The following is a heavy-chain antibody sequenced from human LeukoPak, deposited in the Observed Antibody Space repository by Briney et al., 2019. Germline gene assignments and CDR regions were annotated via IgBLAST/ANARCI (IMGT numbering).Heavy chain of an antibody. J-gene: IGHJ4*02. V-gene: IGHV3-48*04. D-gene: IGHD6-6*01. Sequence: GGSLRLSCAASGFTFSSYSMNWVRRAPGKGLEWVSYISSSSSTIYYADSVKGRFTISRDNAKNSLYLQMNSLRAEDTAVYYCASSSPDGIWGQGTLVTVSS. CDR2: ISSSSSTI. CDR3: ASSSPDGI. CDR1: GFTFSSYS.